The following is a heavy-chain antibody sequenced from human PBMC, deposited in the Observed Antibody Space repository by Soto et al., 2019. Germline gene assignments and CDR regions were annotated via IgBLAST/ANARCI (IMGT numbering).Heavy chain of an antibody. V-gene: IGHV3-9*01. CDR3: AKRKGALEILKNTVTTFWGPFHI. CDR1: GFTFDDYA. D-gene: IGHD4-17*01. Sequence: EVQLVESGGGLVQPGRSLRLSCAASGFTFDDYAMHWVRQVPGKGPEWVSGISWNSGSRGYAESVRGRFTISRDNAKNYIYLQMNSLKAEDTALYYCAKRKGALEILKNTVTTFWGPFHIWGQGTMVTVSS. CDR2: ISWNSGSR. J-gene: IGHJ3*02.